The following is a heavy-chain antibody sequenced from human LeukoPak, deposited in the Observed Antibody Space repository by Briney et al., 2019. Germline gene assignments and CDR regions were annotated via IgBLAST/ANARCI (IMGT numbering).Heavy chain of an antibody. J-gene: IGHJ5*02. D-gene: IGHD1-26*01. Sequence: GGSLRLCCAASGFTFSSYAMHWVRQAPGKGLEWVAVISYDGSNKYYADSVKGRFTISRDNSKNTLYLQMNSLRAEDTAVYYCARVVGPWNWFDPWGQGTLVTVSS. V-gene: IGHV3-30*04. CDR1: GFTFSSYA. CDR2: ISYDGSNK. CDR3: ARVVGPWNWFDP.